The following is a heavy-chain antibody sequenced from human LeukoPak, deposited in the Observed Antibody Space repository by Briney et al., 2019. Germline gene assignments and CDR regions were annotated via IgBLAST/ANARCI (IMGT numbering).Heavy chain of an antibody. CDR2: IGRGSNTL. Sequence: GGSLTLSCTASGFTFSGDYMNWIRQAPGQGLEWISYIGRGSNTLYYRPSVKGRFTISRDNARNSVYLQMNSLGVEDTAVYYCARAPTVSVGYCSSASCQADYWGQGTLVTVSS. CDR1: GFTFSGDY. J-gene: IGHJ4*02. CDR3: ARAPTVSVGYCSSASCQADY. D-gene: IGHD2-2*01. V-gene: IGHV3-11*04.